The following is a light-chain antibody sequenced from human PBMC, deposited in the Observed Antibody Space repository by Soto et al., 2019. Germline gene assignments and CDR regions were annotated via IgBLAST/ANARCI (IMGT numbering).Light chain of an antibody. Sequence: EIVLTQSPGTLSLSPGDRATLSCRASQSVTNDYLAWYQQKPGQAPRLLIYGASTRATGIPDRFSGSGSGTDFTLTISRLETEDFAVFYCQQYGGSPLFTFGPGTKVDIK. CDR3: QQYGGSPLFT. V-gene: IGKV3-20*01. J-gene: IGKJ3*01. CDR1: QSVTNDY. CDR2: GAS.